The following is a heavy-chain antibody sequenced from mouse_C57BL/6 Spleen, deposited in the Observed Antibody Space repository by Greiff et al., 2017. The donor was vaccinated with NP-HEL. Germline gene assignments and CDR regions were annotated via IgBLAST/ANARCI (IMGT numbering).Heavy chain of an antibody. CDR1: GYTFTDHT. D-gene: IGHD1-1*01. Sequence: QVQLQQSDAELVKPGASVKISCKVSGYTFTDHTIHWMKQRPEQGLEWIGYIYPRDGSTKYNEKFKGKATLTADKSSSTAYMQLNSLTSEDSAVYFCARGWAITTVVAHFDYWGQGTTLTVSS. V-gene: IGHV1-78*01. CDR2: IYPRDGST. J-gene: IGHJ2*01. CDR3: ARGWAITTVVAHFDY.